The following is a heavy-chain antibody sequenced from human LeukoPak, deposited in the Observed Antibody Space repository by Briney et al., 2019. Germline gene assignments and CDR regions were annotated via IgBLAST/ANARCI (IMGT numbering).Heavy chain of an antibody. D-gene: IGHD3-22*01. Sequence: GGSLRLSCAASGFTFGSYGMHWVRQAPGKGLEWLSSISGGGGTTYYADSVKGRFTISRDNAKNSLYLQMNSLRAEDTAVYYCARDQRRFYDSSGSYAFDIWGQGTMVTVSS. J-gene: IGHJ3*02. CDR1: GFTFGSYG. V-gene: IGHV3-21*01. CDR3: ARDQRRFYDSSGSYAFDI. CDR2: ISGGGGTT.